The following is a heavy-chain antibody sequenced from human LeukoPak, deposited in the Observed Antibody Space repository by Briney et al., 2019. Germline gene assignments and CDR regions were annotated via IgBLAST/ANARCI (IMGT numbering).Heavy chain of an antibody. V-gene: IGHV3-53*01. CDR2: IYSGGDT. J-gene: IGHJ4*02. D-gene: IGHD2-2*01. CDR3: ARGPPACSTNCYGYLDY. Sequence: GGSLRLSCAASGFTVSGNYMSWVRQAPGKGLEWISLIYSGGDTYYPDSVRGRFTISRDNSKNTLYPQMNSLRAEDTAVYYCARGPPACSTNCYGYLDYWGQGTLVTVSS. CDR1: GFTVSGNY.